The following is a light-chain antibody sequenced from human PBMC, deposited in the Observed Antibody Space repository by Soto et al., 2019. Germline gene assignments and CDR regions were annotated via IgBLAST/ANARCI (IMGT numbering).Light chain of an antibody. CDR1: SSDVGGYSY. Sequence: QSVLTQPRSVSGSPGQSVTISCTGTSSDVGGYSYVSWFQQHPGKAPKLMIYDVSKRPSGVPDRFSGSKSGNTASLTISELQAEDEADYYCCSFAGSYTLYVFGTGTKVTVL. V-gene: IGLV2-11*01. CDR3: CSFAGSYTLYV. CDR2: DVS. J-gene: IGLJ1*01.